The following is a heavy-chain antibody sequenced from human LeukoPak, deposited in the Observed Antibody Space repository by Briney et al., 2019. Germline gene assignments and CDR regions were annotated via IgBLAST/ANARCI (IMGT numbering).Heavy chain of an antibody. CDR1: GYTFTGYY. V-gene: IGHV1-8*03. Sequence: GASVKVSCKASGYTFTGYYMHWVRQAPGQGLEWMGWMNPNSGNTGYAQKFQGRVTITRNTSISTAYMELSSLRSEDTAVYYCARGIYCSGGSCWWFDPWGQGTLVTVSS. J-gene: IGHJ5*02. D-gene: IGHD2-15*01. CDR2: MNPNSGNT. CDR3: ARGIYCSGGSCWWFDP.